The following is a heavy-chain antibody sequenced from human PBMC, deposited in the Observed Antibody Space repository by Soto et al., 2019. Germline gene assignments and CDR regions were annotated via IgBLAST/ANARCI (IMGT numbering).Heavy chain of an antibody. D-gene: IGHD3-22*01. CDR2: IIPIFRPA. Sequence: GASLKVSCKASGGTFSSYAINWVRQAPGQGLVWVGGIIPIFRPANYAQKFQGRVTITAAESTSTAYMGLSSLRAEDTAVYYCARDGTGGDYYDSSGYYPFDYWG. CDR3: ARDGTGGDYYDSSGYYPFDY. V-gene: IGHV1-69*01. J-gene: IGHJ4*01. CDR1: GGTFSSYA.